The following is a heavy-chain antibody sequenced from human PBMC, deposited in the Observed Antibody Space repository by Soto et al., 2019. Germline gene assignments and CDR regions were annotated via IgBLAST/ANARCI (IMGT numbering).Heavy chain of an antibody. V-gene: IGHV4-59*01. CDR2: IHYSGST. J-gene: IGHJ4*02. CDR1: GGSISSYY. CDR3: ARYSSSWGCHY. Sequence: SETLSLTCTVSGGSISSYYWSWNRQPPGKGLEWIGYIHYSGSTNYNPSLKSQVTISVDPSKNQFTLKLSSVTAAGTAVYYCARYSSSWGCHYWGQGTLVTVSS. D-gene: IGHD6-13*01.